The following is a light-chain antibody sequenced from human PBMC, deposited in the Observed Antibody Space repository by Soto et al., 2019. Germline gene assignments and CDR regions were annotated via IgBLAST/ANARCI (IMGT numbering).Light chain of an antibody. J-gene: IGLJ1*01. CDR2: EVG. CDR3: CSYASGSIYV. V-gene: IGLV2-14*01. CDR1: SSDVDAFNY. Sequence: QSALTQPASVSGSPGQSITISCTGTSSDVDAFNYVSWYLQYPGKAPKLMIYEVGNRPSGVSNRFSGSKSGNTASLTISGLQAEDEADYYCCSYASGSIYVFGNGTKVTDL.